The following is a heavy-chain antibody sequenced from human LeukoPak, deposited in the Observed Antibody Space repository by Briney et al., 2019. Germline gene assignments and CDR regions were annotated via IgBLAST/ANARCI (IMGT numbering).Heavy chain of an antibody. V-gene: IGHV3-9*03. CDR2: ISWNSGSI. CDR1: GFTFDDYA. D-gene: IGHD6-19*01. J-gene: IGHJ6*03. Sequence: GGSLRLSCAASGFTFDDYAMHWVRQAPGKGLEWVSGISWNSGSIGYADSVKGRFTISRDNAKNSLYLQMNSLRAEDMALYYCAKDAAGYYYYMDVWGKGTTVTVSS. CDR3: AKDAAGYYYYMDV.